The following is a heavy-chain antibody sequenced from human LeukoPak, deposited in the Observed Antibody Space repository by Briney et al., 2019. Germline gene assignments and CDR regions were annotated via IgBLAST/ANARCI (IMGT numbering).Heavy chain of an antibody. CDR1: GFTFSSYS. V-gene: IGHV3-21*01. CDR3: ARNLIAVAGTFDY. J-gene: IGHJ4*02. D-gene: IGHD6-19*01. CDR2: ISSSSSYI. Sequence: GGSLRLSCAASGFTFSSYSMNWVRQAPGRGLDWVSSISSSSSYIYYADSVKGRFTISRDNAKNSLYLQMNSLRAEDTAVYYCARNLIAVAGTFDYWGQGTLVTVSS.